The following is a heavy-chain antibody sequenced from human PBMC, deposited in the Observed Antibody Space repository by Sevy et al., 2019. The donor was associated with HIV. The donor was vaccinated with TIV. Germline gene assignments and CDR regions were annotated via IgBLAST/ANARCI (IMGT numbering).Heavy chain of an antibody. J-gene: IGHJ1*01. CDR2: SSIISGPT. CDR3: ATGRGFF. Sequence: GGSLRLSCVTSGFIFSRYAMIWVRQAPGKGLGWVSYSSIISGPTYYADSVEGRFTISRDNAKNSLFLQMNSLRDEDTAVYYCATGRGFFWGQGTLVTVSS. V-gene: IGHV3-48*02. D-gene: IGHD1-1*01. CDR1: GFIFSRYA.